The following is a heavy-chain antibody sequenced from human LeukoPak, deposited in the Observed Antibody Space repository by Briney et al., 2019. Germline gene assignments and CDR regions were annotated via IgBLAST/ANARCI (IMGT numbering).Heavy chain of an antibody. Sequence: GESLKISCKGSGYSFSTYWIGWVRQMPGQGLEWMGIIYPGDSDIRYNPSFQGQVTISADKSISTAYRQWSSLKASDTAMYYCVRQVDAGGYWGQGTLVTVSS. D-gene: IGHD3-16*01. CDR1: GYSFSTYW. J-gene: IGHJ4*02. CDR3: VRQVDAGGY. V-gene: IGHV5-51*01. CDR2: IYPGDSDI.